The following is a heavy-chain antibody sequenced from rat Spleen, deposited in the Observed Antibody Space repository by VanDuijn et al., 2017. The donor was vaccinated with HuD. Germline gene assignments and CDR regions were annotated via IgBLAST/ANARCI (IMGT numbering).Heavy chain of an antibody. CDR2: IWSSGIT. V-gene: IGHV2-1*01. D-gene: IGHD1-5*01. CDR1: GFSVISNS. Sequence: QVQLKESGPGLVQPSQTLSLICTVSGFSVISNSVHWVRQPPGKGLEWMGAIWSSGITDYDSALKPRLSISRDISKNQVFLEMNSLQTEDTAIYFCTKNRYRYTSGYVMDVWGQGASVTVSS. CDR3: TKNRYRYTSGYVMDV. J-gene: IGHJ4*01.